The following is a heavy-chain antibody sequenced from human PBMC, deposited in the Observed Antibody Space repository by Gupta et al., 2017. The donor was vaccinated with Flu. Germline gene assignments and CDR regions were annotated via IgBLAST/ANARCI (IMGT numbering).Heavy chain of an antibody. CDR3: ARPASGGDGYNLGFDY. Sequence: SGMHWVRQAPGKGLELVAVIWYDGNNEDYADSVKGRFTISRDNSKNTLYLQMNSRIAEDTAVYSCARPASGGDGYNLGFDYWGQGTPVTVSS. V-gene: IGHV3-33*01. J-gene: IGHJ4*02. CDR2: IWYDGNNE. CDR1: SG. D-gene: IGHD2-21*01.